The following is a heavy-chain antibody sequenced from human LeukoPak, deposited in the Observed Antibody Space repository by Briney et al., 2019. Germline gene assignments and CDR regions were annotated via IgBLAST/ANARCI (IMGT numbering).Heavy chain of an antibody. V-gene: IGHV4-4*07. Sequence: SETLSLTCTVSGGSISSYCWSWIRQPAGKGLEWIGRIYTSGSTNYNPSLKSRVTMSVDTSKNQFSLKLSSVTAADTAVYYCARETYYYDSSGYHGLLYYYYYGMDVWGQGTTVTVSS. CDR3: ARETYYYDSSGYHGLLYYYYYGMDV. CDR1: GGSISSYC. D-gene: IGHD3-22*01. J-gene: IGHJ6*02. CDR2: IYTSGST.